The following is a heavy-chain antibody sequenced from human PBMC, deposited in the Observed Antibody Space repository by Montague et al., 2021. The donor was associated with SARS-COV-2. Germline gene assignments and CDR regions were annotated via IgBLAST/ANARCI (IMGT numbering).Heavy chain of an antibody. CDR3: ARAERGSCGDGHCYQYFFNY. CDR2: TYYRSEWYS. J-gene: IGHJ4*02. V-gene: IGHV6-1*01. CDR1: GDSVSTYSGT. Sequence: CAISGDSVSTYSGTWNWVRLSPSRGLEWLGRTYYRSEWYSDYSVSVKSRISINPDTSKNQFSLQLNSVTPEDTAVYYCARAERGSCGDGHCYQYFFNYWGQGTLVTVSS. D-gene: IGHD2-15*01.